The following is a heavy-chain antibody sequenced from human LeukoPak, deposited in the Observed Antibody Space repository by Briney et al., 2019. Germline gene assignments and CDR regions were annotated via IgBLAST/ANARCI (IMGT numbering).Heavy chain of an antibody. Sequence: GGSLRLSCAASGFTFSSYWMHWVRQAPGKGLVWVSRINSDGSGTIYADSVQGRFTISRDNAKNTLYLQMNSLRAEDTAVYYCACDRGYYDISGYYNYWGQGTLVTVSS. CDR2: INSDGSGT. V-gene: IGHV3-74*01. CDR1: GFTFSSYW. D-gene: IGHD3-22*01. J-gene: IGHJ4*02. CDR3: ACDRGYYDISGYYNY.